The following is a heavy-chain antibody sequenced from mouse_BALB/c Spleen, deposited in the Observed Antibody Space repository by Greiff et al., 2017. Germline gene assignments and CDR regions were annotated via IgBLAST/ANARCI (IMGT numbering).Heavy chain of an antibody. V-gene: IGHV3-2*02. Sequence: EVQLVESGPGLVKPSQSLSLTCTVTGYSITSDYAWNWIRQFPGNKLEWMGYISYSGSTSYNPSLKSRISITRDTSKNQFFLQLNSVTTEDTATYYCARRRYYGSSYGDFDYWGQGTTLTVSS. J-gene: IGHJ2*01. CDR2: ISYSGST. CDR3: ARRRYYGSSYGDFDY. CDR1: GYSITSDYA. D-gene: IGHD1-1*01.